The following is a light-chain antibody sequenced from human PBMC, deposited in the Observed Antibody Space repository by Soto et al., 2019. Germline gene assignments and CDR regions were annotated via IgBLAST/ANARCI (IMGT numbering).Light chain of an antibody. J-gene: IGKJ2*01. CDR2: DAS. CDR1: QSVSSSY. V-gene: IGKV3-20*01. CDR3: QQYDSPPFA. Sequence: EIVLTQSPGTLSLSPGERATLSCRASQSVSSSYLAWYQQKPGQAPRHLIYDASSRATGIPDRFSGTGSGTAFTLTISRLEPEDFALYYCQQYDSPPFAFGQGTRLEI.